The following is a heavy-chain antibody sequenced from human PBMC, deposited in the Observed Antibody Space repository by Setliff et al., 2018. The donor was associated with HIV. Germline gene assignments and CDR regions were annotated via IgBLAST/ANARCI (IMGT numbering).Heavy chain of an antibody. CDR1: GYTFTNYY. CDR3: ARYLAPYYYYGMDV. CDR2: INPSDGRT. J-gene: IGHJ6*02. V-gene: IGHV1-46*01. Sequence: ASVKVSCKASGYTFTNYYMRWVRQAPGQGLEWMGMINPSDGRTNYVQNLQGRLAMTRDTSTSTVYMELSSLRSEDTAVYYCARYLAPYYYYGMDVWGQGTTVTVSS.